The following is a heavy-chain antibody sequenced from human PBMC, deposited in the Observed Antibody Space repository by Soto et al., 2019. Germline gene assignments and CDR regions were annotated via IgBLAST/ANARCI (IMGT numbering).Heavy chain of an antibody. CDR2: ISYDGSNK. CDR1: GFTFSSYG. V-gene: IGHV3-30*18. Sequence: GGSLRLSCAASGFTFSSYGMHWVRQAPAKGLEWVAVISYDGSNKYYADFVKGRFTISRDNSKNTLYLQMSSLRPEDTAMYYCAKGNGMAAGTIPYYDYWGQGTLVTVSS. CDR3: AKGNGMAAGTIPYYDY. J-gene: IGHJ4*02. D-gene: IGHD6-13*01.